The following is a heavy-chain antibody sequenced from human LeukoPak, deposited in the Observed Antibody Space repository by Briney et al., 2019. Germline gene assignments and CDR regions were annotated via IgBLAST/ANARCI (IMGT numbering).Heavy chain of an antibody. CDR1: GFLFSSYW. V-gene: IGHV3-7*04. D-gene: IGHD5-24*01. CDR3: TRVGYIDEGIDY. J-gene: IGHJ4*02. CDR2: IKQDGSKK. Sequence: PGGSLRLSCVASGFLFSSYWMTWVRQAPGKGLEWVANIKQDGSKKSYVDSVKGRFTISGDNAKNSLYLQMNSLRAEDTAIYYCTRVGYIDEGIDYWGQGTLVTVSS.